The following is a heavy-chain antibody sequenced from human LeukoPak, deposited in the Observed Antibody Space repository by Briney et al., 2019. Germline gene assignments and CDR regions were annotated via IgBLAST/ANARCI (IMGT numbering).Heavy chain of an antibody. Sequence: SETLSLTCTVSGYSISSGYYGGWIRQPPGEGGEGSGRIYHSGSTYYNPSLKSRVTISVDTSKNQFSLKLSSVTAADTAVYYCARDDTNWFDPWGQGTLVTVSS. CDR2: IYHSGST. D-gene: IGHD3-22*01. CDR1: GYSISSGYY. V-gene: IGHV4-38-2*02. J-gene: IGHJ5*02. CDR3: ARDDTNWFDP.